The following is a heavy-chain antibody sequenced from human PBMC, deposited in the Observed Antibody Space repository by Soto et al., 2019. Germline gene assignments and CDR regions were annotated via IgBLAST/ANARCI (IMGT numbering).Heavy chain of an antibody. CDR2: IIPIFGTA. V-gene: IGHV1-69*13. CDR3: ASDEYSSSSFDY. CDR1: GGTFSSYA. Sequence: GASVKVSCKASGGTFSSYAISWVRQAPGQGLEWMGGIIPIFGTANYAQKFQGRVTITADESTSTAYMELSSLRSEDTAVYYCASDEYSSSSFDYWGQGTLVTVSS. D-gene: IGHD6-6*01. J-gene: IGHJ4*02.